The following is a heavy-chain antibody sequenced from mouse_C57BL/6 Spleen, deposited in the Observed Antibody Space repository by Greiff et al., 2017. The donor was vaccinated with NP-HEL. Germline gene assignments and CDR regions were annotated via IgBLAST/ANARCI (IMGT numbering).Heavy chain of an antibody. J-gene: IGHJ2*01. Sequence: VQLQQPGAELVKPGASVKLSCKASGYTFTSYWMQWVKQRPGQGLEWIGEIDPSDSYTNYNQKFKGKATLTVDTSSSTAYMQLSSLTSEDSAVYYCARSGGDYDHWGQGTTLTVSS. CDR1: GYTFTSYW. CDR2: IDPSDSYT. CDR3: ARSGGDYDH. V-gene: IGHV1-50*01. D-gene: IGHD2-4*01.